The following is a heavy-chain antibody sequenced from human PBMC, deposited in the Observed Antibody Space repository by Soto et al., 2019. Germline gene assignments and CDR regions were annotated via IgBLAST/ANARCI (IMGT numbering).Heavy chain of an antibody. CDR2: LNPNSGNT. Sequence: ASVKASCKASGYTFTSYDLHWVRKANGQGLEWMGWLNPNSGNTGYAQKLQGRVTMTRNTSISTADMELSSLRSEDTAVYYCAREGDGYHKSGFDYWGQGTLVTVSS. J-gene: IGHJ4*02. D-gene: IGHD5-12*01. CDR1: GYTFTSYD. CDR3: AREGDGYHKSGFDY. V-gene: IGHV1-8*01.